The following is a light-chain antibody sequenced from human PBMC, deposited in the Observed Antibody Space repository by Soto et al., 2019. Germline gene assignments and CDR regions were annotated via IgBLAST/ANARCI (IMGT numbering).Light chain of an antibody. Sequence: QAVVTQEPSLTVSPGGTVTLTCASSTGAVTSGYYPNWFQQKPGQAPRALIYGTNNRHSWTPARFSGSLLGGKAALTLSGAQPEDEAEYYGLLYSGGAQLGVFGGGTKVTVL. J-gene: IGLJ3*02. CDR3: LLYSGGAQLGV. V-gene: IGLV7-43*01. CDR1: TGAVTSGYY. CDR2: GTN.